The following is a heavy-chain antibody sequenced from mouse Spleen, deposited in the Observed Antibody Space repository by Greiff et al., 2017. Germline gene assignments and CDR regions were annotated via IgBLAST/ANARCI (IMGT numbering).Heavy chain of an antibody. D-gene: IGHD1-1*01. Sequence: QVQLQQSGAELVRPGASVTLSCKASGYTFTDYEMHWVKQTPVHGLEWIGAIDPETGGTAYNQKFKGKAILTADKSSSTAYMELRSLTSEDSAVYYCTREGSPVHFDYWGQGTTRTVSS. V-gene: IGHV1-15*01. J-gene: IGHJ2*01. CDR1: GYTFTDYE. CDR2: IDPETGGT. CDR3: TREGSPVHFDY.